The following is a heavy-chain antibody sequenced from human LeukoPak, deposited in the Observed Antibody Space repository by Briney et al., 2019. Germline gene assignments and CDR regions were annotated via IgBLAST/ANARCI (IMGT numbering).Heavy chain of an antibody. V-gene: IGHV3-23*01. D-gene: IGHD6-19*01. CDR1: GFTFSSYA. CDR3: AKLSARIAVAGTDY. CDR2: ISGSGGST. Sequence: GGSLRLSCAASGFTFSSYAMSWVRQAPGKGLEWVSAISGSGGSTYYADSVKGRFTISRDNSKNTLYLQMSSLRAEDTAVYYCAKLSARIAVAGTDYWGQGTLVTVSS. J-gene: IGHJ4*02.